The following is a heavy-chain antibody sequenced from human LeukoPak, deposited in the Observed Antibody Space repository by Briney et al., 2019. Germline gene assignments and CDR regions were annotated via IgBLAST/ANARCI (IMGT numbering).Heavy chain of an antibody. Sequence: PSETLSLTCTVSGGSISSSSYYWGWIRQPPGKGLEWIGSICYSGSTYYNPSLKSRVTISVDTSKNQFSLKLSSVTAADTAVYYCARELGYCSSTSCYSDYWGQGTLVTVSS. V-gene: IGHV4-39*02. CDR1: GGSISSSSYY. CDR2: ICYSGST. J-gene: IGHJ4*02. D-gene: IGHD2-2*01. CDR3: ARELGYCSSTSCYSDY.